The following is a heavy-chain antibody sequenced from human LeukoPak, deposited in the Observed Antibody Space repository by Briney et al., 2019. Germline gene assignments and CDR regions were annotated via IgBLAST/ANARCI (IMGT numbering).Heavy chain of an antibody. CDR2: INPSGGST. CDR3: ARIAAAADGGFDP. D-gene: IGHD6-13*01. V-gene: IGHV1-46*01. Sequence: ASVKVSRKASGYTFTSYYMHWVRQAPGQGLEWMGIINPSGGSTSYAQKFQGRVTMTRDTSTSTVYMELSSLRSEDTAVYYCARIAAAADGGFDPWGQGTLVTVSS. CDR1: GYTFTSYY. J-gene: IGHJ5*02.